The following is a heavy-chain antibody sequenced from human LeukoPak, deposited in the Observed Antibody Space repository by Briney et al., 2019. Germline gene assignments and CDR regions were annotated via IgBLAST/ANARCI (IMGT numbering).Heavy chain of an antibody. Sequence: GGSLRLSCAASGFTFSSHGMHWVRQAPGKGLEGVAVIWYDGSNKYYADSVKGRFTSSRDNSKNTLYLQMHSLRVEDTAVYYCARDGDGYPYWGQGTLVTVSA. D-gene: IGHD5-18*01. J-gene: IGHJ4*02. V-gene: IGHV3-33*01. CDR2: IWYDGSNK. CDR1: GFTFSSHG. CDR3: ARDGDGYPY.